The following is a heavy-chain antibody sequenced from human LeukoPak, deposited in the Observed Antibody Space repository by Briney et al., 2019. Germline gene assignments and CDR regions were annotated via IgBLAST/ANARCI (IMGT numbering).Heavy chain of an antibody. Sequence: NASETLSLTCTVSGGSISSYYWSWIRQPPGKGLEWIGYIYYSGNTNYNPSLKSRVTISVDTSKNQFSLKLSSVTAADTAVYYCARRNYDFWSGYNDYWGQGTLVTVSS. CDR3: ARRNYDFWSGYNDY. CDR2: IYYSGNT. D-gene: IGHD3-3*01. V-gene: IGHV4-59*08. CDR1: GGSISSYY. J-gene: IGHJ4*02.